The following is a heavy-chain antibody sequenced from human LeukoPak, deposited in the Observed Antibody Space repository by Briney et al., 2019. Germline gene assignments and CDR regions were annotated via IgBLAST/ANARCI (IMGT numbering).Heavy chain of an antibody. J-gene: IGHJ4*02. Sequence: GASVKVSCKASGYTFISYGFSWVRQAPGQRLEWMGWINAGNGNTKYSQKFQGRVTITRDTSASTAYMELSSLRSEDTAVYYCARILTTVVTYPGYWGQGTLVTVSS. CDR2: INAGNGNT. V-gene: IGHV1-3*01. CDR1: GYTFISYG. CDR3: ARILTTVVTYPGY. D-gene: IGHD4-23*01.